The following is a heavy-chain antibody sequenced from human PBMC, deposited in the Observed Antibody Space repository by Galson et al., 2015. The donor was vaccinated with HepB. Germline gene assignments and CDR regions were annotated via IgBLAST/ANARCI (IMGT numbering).Heavy chain of an antibody. J-gene: IGHJ6*02. D-gene: IGHD7-27*01. V-gene: IGHV3-23*01. CDR2: ISGSGGST. CDR3: AKVKGRVHLGGMDV. CDR1: GFTFSSYA. Sequence: SLRLSCAVSGFTFSSYAMSWVRQAPGKGLEWVSGISGSGGSTYYTDSVKSRFTIFRDNSKNTLYLQMNSLRAEDTAVYYCAKVKGRVHLGGMDVWGQGTTVTVSS.